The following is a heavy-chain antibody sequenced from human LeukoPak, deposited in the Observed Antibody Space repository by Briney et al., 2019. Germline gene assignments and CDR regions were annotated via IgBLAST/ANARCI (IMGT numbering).Heavy chain of an antibody. D-gene: IGHD3-22*01. CDR3: ARIPLDSSGYYYAGDGFDI. J-gene: IGHJ3*02. Sequence: GESLKISCKGSGYSFTSYWITWVRQMPGKGLEWMGKIDPSDSYTNYSPPLQGHVTVSADKSISTAYLQWSSLKASDTAMYYCARIPLDSSGYYYAGDGFDIWGQGTMVTVSS. CDR2: IDPSDSYT. CDR1: GYSFTSYW. V-gene: IGHV5-10-1*01.